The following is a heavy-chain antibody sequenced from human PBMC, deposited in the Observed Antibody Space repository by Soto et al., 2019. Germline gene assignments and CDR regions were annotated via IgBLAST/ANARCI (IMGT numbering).Heavy chain of an antibody. CDR3: ATTRGLAVGGSFDY. D-gene: IGHD3-10*01. CDR2: FYDGNT. CDR1: GGSFSGYY. V-gene: IGHV4-34*01. Sequence: SETLSLTCAVYGGSFSGYYWSWIRQPPGKGLEWVGTFYDGNTYHNPSLRSRITIAVDTSKNQFSLKLNSVAAADTAFYYCATTRGLAVGGSFDYWGQGMLVTVSS. J-gene: IGHJ4*02.